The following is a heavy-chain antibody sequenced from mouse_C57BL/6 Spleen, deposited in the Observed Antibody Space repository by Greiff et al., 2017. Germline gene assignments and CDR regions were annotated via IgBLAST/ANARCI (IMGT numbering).Heavy chain of an antibody. D-gene: IGHD2-3*01. V-gene: IGHV1-19*01. Sequence: EVQLQQSGPVLVKPGASVTMSCKASGYTFTDYYMNWVKQSHGKSLEWIGVINPYNGGTSYNQKFKGKATLTVDKSASTAYMELNSLTSEDSAVYYCARGPYDGYHLDYWGQGTTLTVSS. CDR3: ARGPYDGYHLDY. CDR1: GYTFTDYY. J-gene: IGHJ2*01. CDR2: INPYNGGT.